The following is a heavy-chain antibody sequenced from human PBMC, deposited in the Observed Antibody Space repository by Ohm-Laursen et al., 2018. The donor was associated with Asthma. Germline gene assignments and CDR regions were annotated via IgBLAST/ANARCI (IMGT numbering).Heavy chain of an antibody. CDR2: ISNDGTNQ. D-gene: IGHD3-16*02. CDR1: GFIFSDYA. CDR3: AKVVLMDV. V-gene: IGHV3-30*14. J-gene: IGHJ6*02. Sequence: SLRLSCSASGFIFSDYAFHWVRQAPGKGLEWVAVISNDGTNQYYADSVKGRFTISRDNSKNTLFLQMNSLRAEDTAVYYCAKVVLMDVWGQGTTVTVSS.